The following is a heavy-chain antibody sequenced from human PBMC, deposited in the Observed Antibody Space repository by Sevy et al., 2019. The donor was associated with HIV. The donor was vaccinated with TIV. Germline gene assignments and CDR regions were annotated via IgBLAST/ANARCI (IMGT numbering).Heavy chain of an antibody. Sequence: SETLSLTCTVSGDSVSTSNKFWGWIRQPPGKGLEWIGSIQLTLSTFYNPSLKSRVIISEDTSKNQFSLRLSSVSAADTAVCYCARTQAGVGSAQGDSTSYPYAGVHYFDCWGRGTLVTVSS. CDR2: IQLTLST. V-gene: IGHV4-39*01. J-gene: IGHJ4*02. D-gene: IGHD6-19*01. CDR1: GDSVSTSNKF. CDR3: ARTQAGVGSAQGDSTSYPYAGVHYFDC.